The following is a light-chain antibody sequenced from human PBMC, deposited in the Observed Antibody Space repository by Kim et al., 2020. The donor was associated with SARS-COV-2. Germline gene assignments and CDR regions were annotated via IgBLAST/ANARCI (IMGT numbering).Light chain of an antibody. V-gene: IGKV1-12*01. CDR3: QQAKRLPIT. CDR1: QGINNW. Sequence: DIQMTQSPSSVSVSVGDRVTITCRASQGINNWLAWYQQKPGKAPNLLISAASNLQSGVPSRFSGSGSGTDFTLTIRGLQPEDSATYYWQQAKRLPITFGQGTRLEIK. J-gene: IGKJ5*01. CDR2: AAS.